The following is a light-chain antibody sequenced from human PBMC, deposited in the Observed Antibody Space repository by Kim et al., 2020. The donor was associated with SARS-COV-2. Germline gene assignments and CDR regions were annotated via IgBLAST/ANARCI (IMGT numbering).Light chain of an antibody. Sequence: GKTVHITGTRSSGSMYDNYVQWYQRRPGGVPTAVIYEDDQRPSGVSDRFSGSIDNSSNSASLTISGLRTEDEADYYCQSYNRDNVLFGGGTQLTVL. CDR2: EDD. CDR1: SGSMYDNY. V-gene: IGLV6-57*03. CDR3: QSYNRDNVL. J-gene: IGLJ2*01.